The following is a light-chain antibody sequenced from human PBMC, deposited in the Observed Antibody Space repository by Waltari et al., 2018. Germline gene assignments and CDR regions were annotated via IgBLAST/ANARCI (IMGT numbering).Light chain of an antibody. J-gene: IGLJ2*01. CDR1: NIGGKG. Sequence: SYVLTQPPSVSVAPGQTAKISCGGDNIGGKGVHWSQQKSGQAPVLVVDDNSDRHPGIPERFFGSNSGNTATLTISRVEAGDEADYYCQVWESSRDLPTVLFGGGTKLTVL. CDR2: DNS. CDR3: QVWESSRDLPTVL. V-gene: IGLV3-21*02.